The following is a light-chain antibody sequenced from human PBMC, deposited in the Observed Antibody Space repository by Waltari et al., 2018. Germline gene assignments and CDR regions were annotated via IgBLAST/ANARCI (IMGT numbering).Light chain of an antibody. V-gene: IGKV1-33*01. CDR3: QQYDNLPPEFT. Sequence: DIQMTQSPSSLSASVGDRVTITCQASHDIDNFLNWYQQKPRKPPQLLIYDASTLETGVPPRFSGSGSGTHFTLTISSLQPEDIASYYCQQYDNLPPEFTFGGGTKVQI. J-gene: IGKJ4*01. CDR2: DAS. CDR1: HDIDNF.